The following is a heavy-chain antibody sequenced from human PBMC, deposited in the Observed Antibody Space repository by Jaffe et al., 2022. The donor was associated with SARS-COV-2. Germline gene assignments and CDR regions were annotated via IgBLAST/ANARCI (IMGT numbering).Heavy chain of an antibody. CDR3: AKDGCSSSCCRIDS. CDR1: GFTFDDYA. J-gene: IGHJ4*02. CDR2: ISWDGGST. Sequence: EVQLVESGGLVVQPGGSLRLSCAASGFTFDDYAMQWVRQAPGKGLEWVSLISWDGGSTYYADSVKGRFTMSRDNSKNSLYLQMNSLRAEDTALYYCAKDGCSSSCCRIDSWGQGTLVTVSS. V-gene: IGHV3-43D*03. D-gene: IGHD2-2*01.